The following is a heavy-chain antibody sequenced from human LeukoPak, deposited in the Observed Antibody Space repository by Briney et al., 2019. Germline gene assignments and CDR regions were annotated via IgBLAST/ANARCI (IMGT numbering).Heavy chain of an antibody. CDR3: ARDFYDSSGYYYPDWFDP. D-gene: IGHD3-22*01. Sequence: ASVKVSCKASGYTFTSYAMHWVRQAPGQRLEWMGWINAGNGNTKYSQKFQGRVTITRDTSASTAYMELSSLRSEDTAVYYCARDFYDSSGYYYPDWFDPWGQGTLVTVSS. CDR2: INAGNGNT. J-gene: IGHJ5*02. CDR1: GYTFTSYA. V-gene: IGHV1-3*01.